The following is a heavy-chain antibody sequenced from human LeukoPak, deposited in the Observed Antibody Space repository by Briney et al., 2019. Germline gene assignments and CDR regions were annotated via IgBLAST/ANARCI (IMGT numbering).Heavy chain of an antibody. CDR2: IYSGGST. CDR1: GFTFSSYS. CDR3: ARVSRDGYNYFDY. V-gene: IGHV3-66*01. D-gene: IGHD5-24*01. Sequence: GGSLRLSCAASGFTFSSYSMNWVRQAPGKGLEWVSVIYSGGSTYYADSVKGRFTISRDNSKNTLYLQMNSLRAEDTAVYYCARVSRDGYNYFDYWGQGTLVTVSS. J-gene: IGHJ4*02.